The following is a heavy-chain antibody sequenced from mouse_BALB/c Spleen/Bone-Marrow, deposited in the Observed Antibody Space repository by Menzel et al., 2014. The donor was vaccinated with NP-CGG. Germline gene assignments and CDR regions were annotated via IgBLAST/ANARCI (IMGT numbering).Heavy chain of an antibody. CDR2: IRNKAKGYTT. V-gene: IGHV7-3*02. J-gene: IGHJ1*01. CDR1: GFTFTDYY. D-gene: IGHD2-4*01. Sequence: EVKLMESGGGLVQPGGSLRLSCAISGFTFTDYYMSWVRQPPGKALEWLGFIRNKAKGYTTEYSASVKGPFTISRDNSQSILYLQMNTLRAEDSATYYCARDINYDIYWYFDVWGAGTTVTVSS. CDR3: ARDINYDIYWYFDV.